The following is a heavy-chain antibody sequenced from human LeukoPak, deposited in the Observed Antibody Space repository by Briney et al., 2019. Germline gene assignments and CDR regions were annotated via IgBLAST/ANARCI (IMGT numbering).Heavy chain of an antibody. J-gene: IGHJ3*02. V-gene: IGHV3-23*01. D-gene: IGHD3-22*01. CDR1: GFTFSSYT. CDR3: AKIYYYDSSGYYYDENAFDI. CDR2: ISGSGGST. Sequence: GGSLRLSCAASGFTFSSYTMSWVRQAPGKGLEWVSAISGSGGSTYYADSVKGRFTISRDNSKNTLYLQMNSLRAEDTAVYYCAKIYYYDSSGYYYDENAFDIWGQGTMVTVSS.